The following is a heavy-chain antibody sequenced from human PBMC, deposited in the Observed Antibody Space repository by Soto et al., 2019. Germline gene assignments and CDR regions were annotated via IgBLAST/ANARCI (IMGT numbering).Heavy chain of an antibody. D-gene: IGHD1-26*01. V-gene: IGHV3-30*03. Sequence: QVQLVESGGGVVQPGRSLRLSCAASGFTFSSYGMHWVRQAPGKGLEWVAVISYDGSNKYYADSVKGRFTISRYNSKNTLYLQMNSMRAEDKVVYYCASNSGSYHYIDYLGQGTLVTVSS. CDR3: ASNSGSYHYIDY. CDR1: GFTFSSYG. CDR2: ISYDGSNK. J-gene: IGHJ4*02.